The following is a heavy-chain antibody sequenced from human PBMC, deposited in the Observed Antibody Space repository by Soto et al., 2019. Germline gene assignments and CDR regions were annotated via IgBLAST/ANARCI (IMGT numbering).Heavy chain of an antibody. CDR2: ITSSSIYI. Sequence: GRSLRLSSAASGFTFSSYTMNWVRQAPGKGLEWVASITSSSIYIYYADSVKGRFTISRDTAKTSLFLLMNSLRAEDTAVYYCARDPWTRGYLDYWGQGSLVTVSS. CDR3: ARDPWTRGYLDY. CDR1: GFTFSSYT. V-gene: IGHV3-21*01. J-gene: IGHJ4*02. D-gene: IGHD3-10*01.